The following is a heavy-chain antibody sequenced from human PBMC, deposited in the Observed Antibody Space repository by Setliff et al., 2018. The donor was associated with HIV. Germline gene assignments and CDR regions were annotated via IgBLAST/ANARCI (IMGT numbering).Heavy chain of an antibody. D-gene: IGHD3-16*01. CDR3: ASSLMITFGGRPDYDDAFDI. CDR1: GYTFTSYA. J-gene: IGHJ3*02. Sequence: VASVKVSCKASGYTFTSYAMNWVRQAPGQGLEWMGWVNTNTGNPTYAQGFTGRFVFSLDTSVSTAYLQISSLKAEDTAVYYCASSLMITFGGRPDYDDAFDIWGQGTMVT. V-gene: IGHV7-4-1*02. CDR2: VNTNTGNP.